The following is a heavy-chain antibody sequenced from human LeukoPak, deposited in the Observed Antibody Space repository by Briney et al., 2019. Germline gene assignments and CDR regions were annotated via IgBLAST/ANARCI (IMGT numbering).Heavy chain of an antibody. Sequence: GRSLRLSCAASGFTFSSYGMHWVRQAPGKGLEWVANIKQDGSEKYYVDSVKGRFTISRDNAKNSLYLQMNSLRAEDTAVYYCARGPRGYYFDYWGQGTLVTVSS. D-gene: IGHD1-14*01. CDR1: GFTFSSYG. CDR3: ARGPRGYYFDY. V-gene: IGHV3-7*04. J-gene: IGHJ4*02. CDR2: IKQDGSEK.